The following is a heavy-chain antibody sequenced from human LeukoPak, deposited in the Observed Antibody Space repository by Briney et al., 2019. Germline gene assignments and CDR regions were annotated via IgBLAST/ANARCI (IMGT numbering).Heavy chain of an antibody. Sequence: SETLSLTCTVSGGSISSGSYYLRWIRQPAGTRLEWIGRIYTSGSTNYNPSLKSRVTISVDTSKNQFSLKLSSVTAADTAVYYCARAALMEWPYTPFDYWGQGTLVTVSS. CDR3: ARAALMEWPYTPFDY. V-gene: IGHV4-61*02. CDR2: IYTSGST. D-gene: IGHD3-3*01. CDR1: GGSISSGSYY. J-gene: IGHJ4*02.